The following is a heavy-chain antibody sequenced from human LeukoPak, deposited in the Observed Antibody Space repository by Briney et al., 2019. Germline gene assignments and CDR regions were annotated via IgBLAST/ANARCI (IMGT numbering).Heavy chain of an antibody. CDR2: MNPNSGNT. V-gene: IGHV1-8*01. CDR3: ARREIYYDSSGYYGYYFDY. Sequence: ASVKVSCKASGYTFTSYDINWVRQATGQGLEWMGWMNPNSGNTGYAQKFQGRVTMTRDTSISTAYMELSRLRSDDTAVYYCARREIYYDSSGYYGYYFDYWGQGTLVTVSS. J-gene: IGHJ4*02. D-gene: IGHD3-22*01. CDR1: GYTFTSYD.